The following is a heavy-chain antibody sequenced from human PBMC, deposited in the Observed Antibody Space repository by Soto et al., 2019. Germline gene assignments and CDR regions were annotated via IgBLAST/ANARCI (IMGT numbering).Heavy chain of an antibody. CDR2: ISAYNGNT. CDR1: GYTFTSYG. CDR3: ASSLLVGYGLEGESD. D-gene: IGHD5-18*01. V-gene: IGHV1-18*01. J-gene: IGHJ4*02. Sequence: QVQLVQSGAEVKKPGASVKVSCKASGYTFTSYGISWVRQAPGQGLEWMGWISAYNGNTNYAQKLKGRVTMTTDTSTSAAYMELRSLRSDDTAVYYCASSLLVGYGLEGESDWGQGTLVTVSS.